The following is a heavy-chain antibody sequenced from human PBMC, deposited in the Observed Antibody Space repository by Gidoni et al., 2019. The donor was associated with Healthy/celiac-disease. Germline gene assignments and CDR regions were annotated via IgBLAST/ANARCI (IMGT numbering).Heavy chain of an antibody. CDR3: ARDPSSYYYDSSGYYSPLFDY. D-gene: IGHD3-22*01. Sequence: QVQLVQSGAEVKKPGASVKVSCKASGYTFTSYAMHRVRQAPGQRLEWMGWINAGNGNTKYSQKFQGRVTITRDTSASTAYMELSSLRSEDTAVYYCARDPSSYYYDSSGYYSPLFDYWGQGTLVTVSS. J-gene: IGHJ4*02. CDR1: GYTFTSYA. CDR2: INAGNGNT. V-gene: IGHV1-3*01.